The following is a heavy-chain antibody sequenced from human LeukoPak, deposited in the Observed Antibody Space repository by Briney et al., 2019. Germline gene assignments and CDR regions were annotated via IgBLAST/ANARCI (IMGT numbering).Heavy chain of an antibody. D-gene: IGHD3-22*01. V-gene: IGHV1-2*02. CDR2: INPNSGGT. CDR1: GYTFTGYY. CDR3: ARAYYYDSSGYYPFDY. Sequence: ASVKVSCKASGYTFTGYYMHWVRQAPGQGLEWMGWINPNSGGTNYAQKFQGRVTMTRDTSISTAYMELSRLRSDDTAVYYCARAYYYDSSGYYPFDYWGQGTLVTVSS. J-gene: IGHJ4*02.